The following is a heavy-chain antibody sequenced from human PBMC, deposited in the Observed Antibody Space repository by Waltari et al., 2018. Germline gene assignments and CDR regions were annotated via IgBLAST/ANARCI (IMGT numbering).Heavy chain of an antibody. CDR1: GGTFSSYA. CDR3: ARENSYCGGDCYSFDY. D-gene: IGHD2-21*01. V-gene: IGHV1-69*12. J-gene: IGHJ4*02. CDR2: IIPIFGTA. Sequence: QVQLVQSGAEVKKPGSSVKVSCKASGGTFSSYAISWVRQAPGQGLEWMGGIIPIFGTANNAQKFQGRVTITADESTSTAYMELSSLRSEDTAVYYCARENSYCGGDCYSFDYWGQGTLVTVSS.